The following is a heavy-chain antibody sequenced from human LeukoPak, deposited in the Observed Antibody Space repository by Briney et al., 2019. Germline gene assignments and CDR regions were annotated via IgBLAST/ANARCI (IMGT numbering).Heavy chain of an antibody. D-gene: IGHD6-13*01. CDR3: ARHPYSSSWYGFYYFDY. CDR1: GGSITTSIQY. V-gene: IGHV4-39*01. Sequence: SETLSLTCTVSGGSITTSIQYWVWIRQPPGKGLEWIGSIYYSGSTYYNPSLKSQVTISVDTSKNQFSLKLSSVTAAGTAVYYCARHPYSSSWYGFYYFDYWGQGTLVTVSS. CDR2: IYYSGST. J-gene: IGHJ4*02.